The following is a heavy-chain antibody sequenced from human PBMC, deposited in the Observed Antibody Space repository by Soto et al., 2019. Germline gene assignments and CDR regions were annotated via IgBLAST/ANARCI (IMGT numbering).Heavy chain of an antibody. J-gene: IGHJ4*02. CDR2: ISAYNGNT. D-gene: IGHD3-22*01. CDR1: GYTFTSYG. V-gene: IGHV1-18*01. Sequence: GASVKVSCKASGYTFTSYGISWVRQAPGQGLEWMGWISAYNGNTNYAQKLQGRVTMTTDTSTSTAYMELRSLRSDDTAVYYCARDLASMIVAPYLDYWGQGTLVTVSS. CDR3: ARDLASMIVAPYLDY.